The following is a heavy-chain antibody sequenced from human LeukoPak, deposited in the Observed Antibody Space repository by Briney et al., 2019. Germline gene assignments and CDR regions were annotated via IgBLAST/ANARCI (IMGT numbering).Heavy chain of an antibody. J-gene: IGHJ4*02. V-gene: IGHV3-48*02. D-gene: IGHD5-24*01. Sequence: GGSLRLSCAASGFTFSDYMMNWVRQAPGKGLEWVSYISSTSTTIYYVDSVKGRFTISRDNAKKSLFLQMNSLRDEDTAVYYCVRLRGSDGFYYFDYWGQGTLVTVSS. CDR1: GFTFSDYM. CDR2: ISSTSTTI. CDR3: VRLRGSDGFYYFDY.